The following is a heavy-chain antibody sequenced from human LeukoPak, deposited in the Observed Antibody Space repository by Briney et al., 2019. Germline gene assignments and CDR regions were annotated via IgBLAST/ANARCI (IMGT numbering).Heavy chain of an antibody. J-gene: IGHJ6*03. V-gene: IGHV4-59*01. CDR1: GGSISSYY. CDR3: ARGGWSCYYYMDV. CDR2: IYYSGST. Sequence: KPSETLSLTCTVSGGSISSYYWSWIRRPPGKGLEWIGYIYYSGSTNYNPSLKSRVTISVDTSKNQFSLKLSSVTAADTAVYYCARGGWSCYYYMDVWGKGTTVTISS. D-gene: IGHD2-15*01.